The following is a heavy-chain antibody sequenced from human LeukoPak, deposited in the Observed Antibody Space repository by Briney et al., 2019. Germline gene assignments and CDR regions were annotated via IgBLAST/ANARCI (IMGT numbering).Heavy chain of an antibody. CDR1: GFTFSTYS. D-gene: IGHD6-6*01. J-gene: IGHJ1*01. CDR2: ISSSSRYT. V-gene: IGHV3-21*01. Sequence: PGGSLRLSCTASGFTFSTYSMNWVRQAPGKGLEWVLSISSSSRYTYYAGSVKGRFTISRDNGKNSLYLQMNSLRAEDTAVYYCARDLTTSSTAYFHHWGQGTLVTVSS. CDR3: ARDLTTSSTAYFHH.